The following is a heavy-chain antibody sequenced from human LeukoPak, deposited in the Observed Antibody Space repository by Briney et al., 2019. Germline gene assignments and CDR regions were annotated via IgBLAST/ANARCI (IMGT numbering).Heavy chain of an antibody. CDR1: GYTFTSYG. J-gene: IGHJ4*02. CDR2: ISAYNGNT. V-gene: IGHV1-18*01. Sequence: GASVKVSCKASGYTFTSYGISWVRQAPGQGLERMGWISAYNGNTNYAQKLQGRVTMTTDTSTSTAYMELRSLRSDATAVYYCARGGLIVVVPAARNTYDYWGQGTLVTVSS. CDR3: ARGGLIVVVPAARNTYDY. D-gene: IGHD2-2*01.